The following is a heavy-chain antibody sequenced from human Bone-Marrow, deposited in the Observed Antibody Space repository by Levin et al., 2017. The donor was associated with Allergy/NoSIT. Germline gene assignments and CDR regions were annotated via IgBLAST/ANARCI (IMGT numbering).Heavy chain of an antibody. CDR1: GFTFSSYS. D-gene: IGHD4-17*01. CDR3: ARGSRRDYGDYEVDCFFYL. Sequence: GGSLRLSCAASGFTFSSYSMNWVRQVPGKGLEWVSCITSSGTNIYYADTVKGRFTISRDNAKNSLYLQLNSLRAEDTAVYYCARGSRRDYGDYEVDCFFYLWGRGALVSVSS. J-gene: IGHJ2*01. V-gene: IGHV3-21*01. CDR2: ITSSGTNI.